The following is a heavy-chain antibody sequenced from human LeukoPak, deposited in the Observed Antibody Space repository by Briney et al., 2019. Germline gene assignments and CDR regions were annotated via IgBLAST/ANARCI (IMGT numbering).Heavy chain of an antibody. CDR1: GFTLSTYS. CDR3: AKDRISMVRSSDIDN. V-gene: IGHV3-48*02. Sequence: GGSLRLSCVISGFTLSTYSMNWVRQAPGKGLEWVSYISSSSSTIYHADSVKGRFTISRDNAKNSLYLQMNNLGDEDTAVYYCAKDRISMVRSSDIDNWGQGTLVTVSS. J-gene: IGHJ4*02. CDR2: ISSSSSTI. D-gene: IGHD3-10*01.